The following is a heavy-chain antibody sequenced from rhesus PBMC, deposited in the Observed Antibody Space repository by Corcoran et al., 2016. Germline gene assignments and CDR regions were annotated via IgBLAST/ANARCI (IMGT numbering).Heavy chain of an antibody. V-gene: IGHV4S7*01. CDR3: ARDSILAEYCTGSGCYYYGLDS. Sequence: QVQLQESGPGLLKPSENLSLTCAVSGGPISGGYGWGWIRQPPGKGLEWIGGIYSRSGNTYYNPSLKSRVTISTDTSKNQFSLKLSSVTAADTAVYYCARDSILAEYCTGSGCYYYGLDSWGQGVVVTVSS. CDR2: IYSRSGNT. J-gene: IGHJ6*01. CDR1: GGPISGGYG. D-gene: IGHD2-21*01.